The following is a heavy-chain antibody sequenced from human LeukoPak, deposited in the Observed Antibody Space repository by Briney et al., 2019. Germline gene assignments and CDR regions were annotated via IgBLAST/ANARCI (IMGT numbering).Heavy chain of an antibody. CDR1: GFTFSDYY. CDR3: ARDMVVRGAPYYGMDV. Sequence: GESLRLSCAASGFTFSDYYMSWIRQAPGKGLEWVSYISSSGSTIYYADSVKGRFTISRDNAKNSLYLQMNSLRAEDTAVYYCARDMVVRGAPYYGMDVWGQGTTVTVSS. V-gene: IGHV3-11*01. D-gene: IGHD3-10*01. CDR2: ISSSGSTI. J-gene: IGHJ6*02.